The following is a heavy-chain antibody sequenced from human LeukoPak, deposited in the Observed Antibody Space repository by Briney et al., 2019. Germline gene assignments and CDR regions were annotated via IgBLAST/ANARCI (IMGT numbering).Heavy chain of an antibody. V-gene: IGHV3-74*01. CDR1: GFTFRNHW. CDR3: ARQLVVPALDY. J-gene: IGHJ4*02. D-gene: IGHD2-2*01. CDR2: INNDGSDT. Sequence: GGSLRLSCAASGFTFRNHWMHWVRQAPGKGLVWVARINNDGSDTSHADSVEGRFTISRDNAKDTLYLQMNSLRVEDTAVYYCARQLVVPALDYWGQGTLVTVSS.